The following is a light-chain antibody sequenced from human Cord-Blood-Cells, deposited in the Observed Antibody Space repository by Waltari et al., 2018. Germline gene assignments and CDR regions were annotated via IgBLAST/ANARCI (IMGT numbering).Light chain of an antibody. CDR3: QQSYSTPRT. CDR1: QSISSY. Sequence: DIQMTQSPSSLSASVGDRVTITCRANQSISSYLNWYQQKPGKAPELLIYAASSLQSGVPSRFSGSGSGTDFTLTISSLQPEDFATYYCQQSYSTPRTFGQGTKVEIK. V-gene: IGKV1-39*01. J-gene: IGKJ1*01. CDR2: AAS.